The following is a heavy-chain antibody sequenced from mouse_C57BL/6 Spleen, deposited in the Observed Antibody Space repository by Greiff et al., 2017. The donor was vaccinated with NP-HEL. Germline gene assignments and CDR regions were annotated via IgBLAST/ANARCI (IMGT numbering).Heavy chain of an antibody. D-gene: IGHD1-1*01. J-gene: IGHJ4*01. CDR2: INPSTGGT. CDR1: GYSFTGYY. Sequence: VQLKESGPELVKPGASVKISCKASGYSFTGYYMNWVKQSPEKSLEWIGEINPSTGGTTYNQKFKAKATLTVDKSSSTAYMQLKSLTSEDSAVYYCARWDYYGSNYAMDYRGQGTSVTVSS. CDR3: ARWDYYGSNYAMDY. V-gene: IGHV1-42*01.